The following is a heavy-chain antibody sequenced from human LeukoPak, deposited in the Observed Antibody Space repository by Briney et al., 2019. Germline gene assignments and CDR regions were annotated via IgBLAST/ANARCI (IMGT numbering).Heavy chain of an antibody. J-gene: IGHJ5*02. CDR3: ARDTTGLVTMVRGAVDP. CDR1: GYSISSGYY. Sequence: SETLSLTCTVSGYSISSGYYWGWIRQPPGKGLEWIGSIYHSGSTYYNPSLKSRVTISVDTSKNQFSLKLSSVTAADTAVYYCARDTTGLVTMVRGAVDPWGQGTLVTVSS. V-gene: IGHV4-38-2*02. CDR2: IYHSGST. D-gene: IGHD3-10*01.